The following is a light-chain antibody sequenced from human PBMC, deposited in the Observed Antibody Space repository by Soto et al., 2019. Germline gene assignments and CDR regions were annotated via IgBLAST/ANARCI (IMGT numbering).Light chain of an antibody. V-gene: IGLV2-14*03. Sequence: QSALTQPASLSGSPGQSITISCTGTSSDIGSYNYVSRYQQHPGKAPKLMIFDVSYRPSGISDRFSGSKSGNTASLTISGLQPEDEADYYCSSYGASSTLFGGGTQLTVL. CDR1: SSDIGSYNY. J-gene: IGLJ3*02. CDR2: DVS. CDR3: SSYGASSTL.